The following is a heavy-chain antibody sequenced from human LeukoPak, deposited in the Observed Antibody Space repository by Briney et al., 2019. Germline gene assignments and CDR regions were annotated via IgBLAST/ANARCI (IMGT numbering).Heavy chain of an antibody. CDR2: IWYDGSNK. V-gene: IGHV3-33*06. Sequence: PWGSLRLSCAASGFTFSSYGMHWVRQAPGKGLEWGAVIWYDGSNKYYADSVKGRFTIARDNSKNTLYLQMNSLRAEDKAVYYCAKDLTGYSSSXYGDYXGQGTLVTVSX. D-gene: IGHD6-13*01. CDR3: AKDLTGYSSSXYGDY. CDR1: GFTFSSYG. J-gene: IGHJ4*02.